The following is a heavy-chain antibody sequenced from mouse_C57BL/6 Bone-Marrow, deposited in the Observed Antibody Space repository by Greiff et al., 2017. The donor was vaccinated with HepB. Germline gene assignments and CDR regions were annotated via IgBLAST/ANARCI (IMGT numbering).Heavy chain of an antibody. CDR2: ISSGSSTI. V-gene: IGHV5-17*01. CDR1: GFTFSDYG. D-gene: IGHD2-5*01. J-gene: IGHJ3*01. Sequence: EVQRVESGGGLVKPGGSLKLSCAASGFTFSDYGMHWVRQAPEKGLEWVAYISSGSSTIYYADTVKGRFTISRDNAKNTLFLQMTSLRSEDTAMYYCARRDSNYFAWFAYWGQGTLVTVSA. CDR3: ARRDSNYFAWFAY.